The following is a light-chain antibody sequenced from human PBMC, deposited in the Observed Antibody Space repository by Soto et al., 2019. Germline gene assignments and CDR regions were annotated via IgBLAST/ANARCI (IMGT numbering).Light chain of an antibody. CDR2: EVS. Sequence: QSVLTQPASVSGSPGQSITISCTGTSVDVGGYNYVSWYQKHPGKAPKLMIYEVSNRPSGVSNRFSGSKSGNTASLTISGLQAEDEADYYCSSYTSSSTPYVFGTGTKLTVL. CDR3: SSYTSSSTPYV. V-gene: IGLV2-14*01. J-gene: IGLJ1*01. CDR1: SVDVGGYNY.